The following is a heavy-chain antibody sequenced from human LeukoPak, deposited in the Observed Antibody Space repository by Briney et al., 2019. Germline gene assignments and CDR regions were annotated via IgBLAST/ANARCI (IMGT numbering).Heavy chain of an antibody. CDR2: IYYSGST. V-gene: IGHV4-30-4*08. CDR1: GGSISSGGFY. CDR3: ARTGLDDAFDI. D-gene: IGHD6-19*01. Sequence: TSETLSLTCTVSGGSISSGGFYWGWIRQRPGNLEWIGYIYYSGSTYYNPSLKSRVTISVDTSKNQFSLKLSSVTAADTAVYYCARTGLDDAFDIWGQGTMVTVSS. J-gene: IGHJ3*02.